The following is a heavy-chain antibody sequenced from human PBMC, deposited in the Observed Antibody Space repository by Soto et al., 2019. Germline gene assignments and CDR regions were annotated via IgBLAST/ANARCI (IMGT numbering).Heavy chain of an antibody. CDR3: AKFFVETGSNSGWPWSFHY. CDR1: GFTFSNYA. D-gene: IGHD6-25*01. Sequence: EVQLLESGGGLVQPGRSLRLSCAASGFTFSNYAMSWVRQAPGQGLDWVSAISGSGGTTYYADSVKGRFTISRNNSKNTLFLQMNGRRAEDAAVYYCAKFFVETGSNSGWPWSFHYWGQGTLVTVSS. J-gene: IGHJ4*02. V-gene: IGHV3-23*01. CDR2: ISGSGGTT.